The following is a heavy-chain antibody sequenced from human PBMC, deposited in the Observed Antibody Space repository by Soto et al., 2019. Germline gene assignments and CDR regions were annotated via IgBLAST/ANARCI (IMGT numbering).Heavy chain of an antibody. Sequence: EVRLEEAGGGFVQPGGSLRVSCSGSGFIFSSFWMHWVRQGPGKGLEWVSRINGDGASLAYADSVKGRFSISRDNVKNTRHLQMNSLGADDTAVYFCAREGSLGLDVWGRGTTVTVSS. CDR1: GFIFSSFW. V-gene: IGHV3-74*03. J-gene: IGHJ6*02. D-gene: IGHD3-10*01. CDR3: AREGSLGLDV. CDR2: INGDGASL.